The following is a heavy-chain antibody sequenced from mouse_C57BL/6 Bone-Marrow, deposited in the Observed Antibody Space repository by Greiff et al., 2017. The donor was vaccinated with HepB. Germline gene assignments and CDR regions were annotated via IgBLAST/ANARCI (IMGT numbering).Heavy chain of an antibody. J-gene: IGHJ4*01. CDR1: GFSLTSYG. V-gene: IGHV2-5*01. CDR2: IWRGGST. Sequence: VQLQESGPGLVQPSQSLSITCTVSGFSLTSYGVHWVRQSPGKGLEWLGVIWRGGSTDYNAAFMSRLSITKDNSKSQVFFKMNSLQADDTAIYYCAKHNYYGSSYNYYAMDYWGQGTSVTVSS. D-gene: IGHD1-1*01. CDR3: AKHNYYGSSYNYYAMDY.